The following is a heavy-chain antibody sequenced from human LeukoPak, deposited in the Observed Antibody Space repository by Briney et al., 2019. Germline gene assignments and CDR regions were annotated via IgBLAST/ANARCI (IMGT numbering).Heavy chain of an antibody. Sequence: ASVKVSCKASGYSFASYYMHWVRQAPGQGLEWMGIIDPSGGSTNYAQKFQGRITMTRDTSTSTVYMELSSLRSEDTAIYYCASLGSGSSPIIDFDYWGQGTLVTVSS. V-gene: IGHV1-46*01. CDR1: GYSFASYY. CDR3: ASLGSGSSPIIDFDY. J-gene: IGHJ4*02. D-gene: IGHD3-10*01. CDR2: IDPSGGST.